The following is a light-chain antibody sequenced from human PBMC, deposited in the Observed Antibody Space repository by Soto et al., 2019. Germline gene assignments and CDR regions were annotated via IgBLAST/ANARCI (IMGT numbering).Light chain of an antibody. J-gene: IGKJ5*01. CDR3: QQRNSYPIT. CDR1: QGISSY. V-gene: IGKV1-9*01. Sequence: DIQLTQSPSFLSASVGDRVTITCRASQGISSYLAWYQQKPGKAPNLLIHTASTLQSGVPSRFSGSGSGTEFTLTISRLQPEDFATYYCQQRNSYPITFGQGTRLEIK. CDR2: TAS.